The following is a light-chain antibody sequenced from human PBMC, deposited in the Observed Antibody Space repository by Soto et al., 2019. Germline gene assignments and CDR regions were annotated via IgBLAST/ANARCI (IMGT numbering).Light chain of an antibody. CDR1: QSVLYSSNNKNY. V-gene: IGKV4-1*01. CDR2: WAS. J-gene: IGKJ4*01. CDR3: QQYYGTPLT. Sequence: DIVMTKSPDSLAVSLGERATINCKSSQSVLYSSNNKNYLAWYQQKPGQPPKLLIYWASTRESGVPDRFSGSGSGTDFTLTISSLQAEDVAVYYCQQYYGTPLTFGGGTKVEIK.